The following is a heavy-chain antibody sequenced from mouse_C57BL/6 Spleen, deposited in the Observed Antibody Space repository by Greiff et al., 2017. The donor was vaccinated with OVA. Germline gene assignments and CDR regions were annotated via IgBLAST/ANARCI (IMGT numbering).Heavy chain of an antibody. CDR2: IYPGDGDT. Sequence: QVHVKQSGAELVKPGASVKISCKASGYAFSSYWMNWVKQRPGKGLEWIGQIYPGDGDTNYNGKFKGKATLTADKSSSTAYMQLSSLTSEDSAVYFCARWGDYDLFDYWGQGTTLTVSS. CDR1: GYAFSSYW. D-gene: IGHD2-4*01. CDR3: ARWGDYDLFDY. J-gene: IGHJ2*01. V-gene: IGHV1-80*01.